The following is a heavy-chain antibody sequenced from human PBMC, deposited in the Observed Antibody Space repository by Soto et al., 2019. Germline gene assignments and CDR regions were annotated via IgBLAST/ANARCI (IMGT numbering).Heavy chain of an antibody. CDR1: GFTFSSYG. D-gene: IGHD2-2*01. Sequence: QVQLVESGGGVVQPGRSLRLSCAASGFTFSSYGMHWVRQAPGKGLEWVAVIWYDGSNKYYADSVKGRFTISRDNSKNSLYLQMNGLRAEDTAVYYCARDRGDIVVVPAAMRGYDAFDIWGQGTMVTVSS. V-gene: IGHV3-33*01. J-gene: IGHJ3*02. CDR3: ARDRGDIVVVPAAMRGYDAFDI. CDR2: IWYDGSNK.